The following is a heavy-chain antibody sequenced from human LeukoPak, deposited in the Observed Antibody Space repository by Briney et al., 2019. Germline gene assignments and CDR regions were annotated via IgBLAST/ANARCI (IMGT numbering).Heavy chain of an antibody. CDR3: ARGLCPRMFDISGYCTAFDF. CDR2: INPNSGGT. Sequence: ASVKVSCKASGYTFTGYYMHWVRQAPGQGLEWMGWINPNSGGTNYAQKFQGRVTMTRDTSISTAYMEVNGLRSDDTAVYYCARGLCPRMFDISGYCTAFDFWGQGTLVTVSS. J-gene: IGHJ3*01. CDR1: GYTFTGYY. D-gene: IGHD3-22*01. V-gene: IGHV1-2*02.